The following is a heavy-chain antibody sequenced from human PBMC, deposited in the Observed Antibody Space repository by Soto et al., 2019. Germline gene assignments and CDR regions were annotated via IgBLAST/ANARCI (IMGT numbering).Heavy chain of an antibody. D-gene: IGHD1-1*01. CDR3: ARGRYGDY. J-gene: IGHJ4*02. CDR2: ISAHNGNT. CDR1: VYAFTTYG. Sequence: QVHLVQSGAEVKKPGASVKVSCKGSVYAFTTYGITWVRQDPGQGLEWMGWISAHNGNTNYAQKLQGRVTVTRDTSTSTAYMALRSLRSDDTAVYYCARGRYGDYWGQGALVTVSS. V-gene: IGHV1-18*01.